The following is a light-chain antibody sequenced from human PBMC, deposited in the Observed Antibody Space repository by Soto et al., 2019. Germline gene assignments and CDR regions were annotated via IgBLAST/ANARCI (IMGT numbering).Light chain of an antibody. Sequence: IVLRQSPGTMSLSPGQRATLSCGASQSVSSSYLAWYQQKPGQAPRLLIXGASNRATDIPARFSGIGSGTDFTLTISNLEPEDFAVYYCQQHSHWPTWTFGQGTKVDIK. CDR3: QQHSHWPTWT. CDR2: GAS. J-gene: IGKJ1*01. V-gene: IGKV3D-20*02. CDR1: QSVSSSY.